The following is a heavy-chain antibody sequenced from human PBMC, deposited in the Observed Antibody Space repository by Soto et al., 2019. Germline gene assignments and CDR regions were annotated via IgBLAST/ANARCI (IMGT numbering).Heavy chain of an antibody. CDR3: ARDNYGPLDY. CDR1: GGTFSSYA. D-gene: IGHD3-10*01. CDR2: VDPNSGGT. J-gene: IGHJ4*02. Sequence: ASVKVSCKASGGTFSSYAISWVRQAPGQGLEWVGWVDPNSGGTRDAQNFQGRVTMTRDTSTSTVYMELNWLRSDDTALYYCARDNYGPLDYWGQGTLVTVSS. V-gene: IGHV1-2*02.